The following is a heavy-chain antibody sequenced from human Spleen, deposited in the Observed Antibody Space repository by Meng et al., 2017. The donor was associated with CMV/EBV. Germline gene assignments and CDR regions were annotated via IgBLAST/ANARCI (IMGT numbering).Heavy chain of an antibody. Sequence: GESLKISCAASGFTVSSHYMSWVRQAPGQGLEWVSVIYSGGSTYYADSVKGRFTISRDNSKNTLYLQMNSLRAEDTAVYYCARVGDAGSRRWELPYRGAFDIWGQGTMVTVSS. D-gene: IGHD1-26*01. CDR1: GFTVSSHY. CDR2: IYSGGST. CDR3: ARVGDAGSRRWELPYRGAFDI. V-gene: IGHV3-66*02. J-gene: IGHJ3*02.